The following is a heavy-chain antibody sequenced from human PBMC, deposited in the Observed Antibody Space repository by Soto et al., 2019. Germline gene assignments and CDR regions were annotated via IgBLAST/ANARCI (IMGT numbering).Heavy chain of an antibody. CDR1: GFTFSSYF. CDR3: ARGARITMVRGGVRYYYTYYGVDV. Sequence: PGGSLRLSCAASGFTFSSYFMHWVRRAPGKGLEFVSGISSNGSSAYDAESVKGRFTISRDNSRNTLHLQMGSLRSDDTAVYYCARGARITMVRGGVRYYYTYYGVDVWGQGTTVTVSS. CDR2: ISSNGSSA. J-gene: IGHJ6*02. D-gene: IGHD3-10*01. V-gene: IGHV3-64*02.